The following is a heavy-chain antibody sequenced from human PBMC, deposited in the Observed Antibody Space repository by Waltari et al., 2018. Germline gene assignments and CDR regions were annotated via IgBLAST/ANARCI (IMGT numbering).Heavy chain of an antibody. D-gene: IGHD3-3*01. V-gene: IGHV4-59*01. J-gene: IGHJ3*02. CDR2: IYYSGST. CDR3: ARASAVAPFWFRYDAFDI. CDR1: GGSIGSYY. Sequence: QVQLQESGPGLVKPSETLSLTCTVSGGSIGSYYGSWIRQPPGKGLEWIGYIYYSGSTNYNPSLKSRVTISVDTSKNQFSLKLSSVTAADTAVYYCARASAVAPFWFRYDAFDIWGQGTMVTVSS.